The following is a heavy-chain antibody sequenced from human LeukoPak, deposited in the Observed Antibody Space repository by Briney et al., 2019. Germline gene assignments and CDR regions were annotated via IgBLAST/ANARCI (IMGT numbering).Heavy chain of an antibody. CDR3: ARIYCSGGSCFHFDY. Sequence: GGSLRLSCAASGFTFSDYYMSWIRQAPGKGLEWVSYISSSGSTIYYADSVKGRFTISGDNAKNSLYLQMNSLRAEDTAVYYCARIYCSGGSCFHFDYWGQGTLVTVSS. V-gene: IGHV3-11*01. D-gene: IGHD2-15*01. CDR2: ISSSGSTI. CDR1: GFTFSDYY. J-gene: IGHJ4*02.